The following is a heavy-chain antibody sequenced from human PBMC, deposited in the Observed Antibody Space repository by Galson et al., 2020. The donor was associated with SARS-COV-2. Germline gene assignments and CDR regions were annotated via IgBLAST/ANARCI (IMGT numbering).Heavy chain of an antibody. CDR1: GFTFSSYA. V-gene: IGHV3-23*01. D-gene: IGHD3-10*01. CDR2: ISGSGGNT. Sequence: GGSLRLSCAASGFTFSSYAMSWVRQAPGKGLEWVSTISGSGGNTYYADSVKGRFTISRDNSKNTLYLQMNSLRAEDTAVYYCAKDLGNYGSGSYWGQGTLVTVSS. CDR3: AKDLGNYGSGSY. J-gene: IGHJ4*02.